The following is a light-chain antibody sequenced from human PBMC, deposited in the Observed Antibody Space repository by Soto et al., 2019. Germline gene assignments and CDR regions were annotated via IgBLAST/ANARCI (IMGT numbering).Light chain of an antibody. CDR3: QQFEDFPRAII. J-gene: IGKJ5*01. CDR2: DAS. CDR1: QSISSW. Sequence: IQMPQSPSTLSASVGDRVTITCRASQSISSWLAWYQQKPGKAPKLLIYDASSLETGVPSRFSGSGSGTDFTFTISSLQPEDIATYYCQQFEDFPRAIIFGQGTRLEI. V-gene: IGKV1-5*01.